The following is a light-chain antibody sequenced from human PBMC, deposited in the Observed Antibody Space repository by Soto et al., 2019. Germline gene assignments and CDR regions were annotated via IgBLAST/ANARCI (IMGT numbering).Light chain of an antibody. CDR3: QQRSNWPLLT. CDR1: QSIRTY. J-gene: IGKJ4*01. CDR2: DAS. V-gene: IGKV3-11*01. Sequence: EIVLTQSPATLSLSPGERATLSCRASQSIRTYLAWYQQKPGQAPRLLIHDASNRATGIPARFSGSGSGTDFTLTISSLEPEDFAVYYCQQRSNWPLLTCGGGTKVEIK.